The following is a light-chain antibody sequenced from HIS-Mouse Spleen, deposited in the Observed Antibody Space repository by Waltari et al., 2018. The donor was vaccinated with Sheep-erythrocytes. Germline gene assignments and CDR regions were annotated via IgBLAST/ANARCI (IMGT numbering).Light chain of an antibody. Sequence: EIVLTQSPATLSLSPGERATLSCRASQSVSSYLAWYQHKPGQAPRLLIYDASNRATGIPARFSGSVSGTDFTLTISSLEPEDFAVYYCQQRSNWPPITFGQGTRLEIK. CDR2: DAS. V-gene: IGKV3-11*01. CDR1: QSVSSY. CDR3: QQRSNWPPIT. J-gene: IGKJ5*01.